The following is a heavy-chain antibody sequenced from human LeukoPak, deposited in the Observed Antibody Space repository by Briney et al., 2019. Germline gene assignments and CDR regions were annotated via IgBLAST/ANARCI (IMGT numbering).Heavy chain of an antibody. CDR2: IYPRDGST. J-gene: IGHJ4*02. CDR3: ARDQEGFDY. Sequence: ASVKVSCKASGYTFTSNYIHWVRQAPGQGLEWMGMIYPRDGSTSYAQEFQGRVTVTRDTSTSTVHMELGGLRSEDTAVYYCARDQEGFDYWGQGTLVTVSS. CDR1: GYTFTSNY. V-gene: IGHV1-46*01.